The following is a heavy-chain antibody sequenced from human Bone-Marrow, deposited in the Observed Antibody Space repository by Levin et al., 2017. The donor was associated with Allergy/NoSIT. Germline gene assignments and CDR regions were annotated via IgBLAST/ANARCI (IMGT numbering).Heavy chain of an antibody. CDR3: ARTLLSHDAFDM. J-gene: IGHJ3*02. V-gene: IGHV3-48*04. CDR1: GFTFTTYR. CDR2: MSRSSSTI. Sequence: SCAASGFTFTTYRFNWVRQAPGKGLEWISYMSRSSSTIYYADSVKGRFTISRDNARNSLFLQMNSLRAEDTAVYYCARTLLSHDAFDMWGQGTVVTVSS.